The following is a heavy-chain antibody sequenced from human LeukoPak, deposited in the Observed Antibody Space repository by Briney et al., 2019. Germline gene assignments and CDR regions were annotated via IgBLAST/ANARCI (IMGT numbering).Heavy chain of an antibody. V-gene: IGHV1-18*01. CDR1: GYTFTSYG. CDR3: ALGPAISSSWYSLTDY. J-gene: IGHJ4*02. D-gene: IGHD6-13*01. CDR2: ISAYNGNT. Sequence: GASVKVSCTASGYTFTSYGISWVRQAPGQGLEWMGWISAYNGNTNYAQKLQGRVTMTTDTSTSTAYMELRSLRSDDTAVYYCALGPAISSSWYSLTDYWGQGNPGHRLL.